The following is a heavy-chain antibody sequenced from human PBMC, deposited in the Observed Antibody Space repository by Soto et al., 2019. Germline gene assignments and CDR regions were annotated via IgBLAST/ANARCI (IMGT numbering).Heavy chain of an antibody. V-gene: IGHV3-53*01. D-gene: IGHD1-20*01. CDR1: VFNVSINC. Sequence: WGSLRLSCATYVFNVSINCMSWVRQAPGKGLDWVSVIYSGGSTYYADCVKGRFNISRDNSKNTLYLQMKSLRAEDTAVYYCARFRYNWNDDYYYGMDVWGQGTTVTVSS. CDR2: IYSGGST. CDR3: ARFRYNWNDDYYYGMDV. J-gene: IGHJ6*01.